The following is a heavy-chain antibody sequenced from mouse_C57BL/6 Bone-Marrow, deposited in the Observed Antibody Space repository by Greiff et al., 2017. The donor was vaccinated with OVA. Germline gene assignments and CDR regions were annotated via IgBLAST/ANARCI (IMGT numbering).Heavy chain of an antibody. CDR2: ISDGGSYT. Sequence: VQLQESGGGLVKPGGSLKLSCAASGFTFSSYAMSWVRQTPEKRLEWVATISDGGSYTYYPDNVKGRFTISRDNAKNNLYLQMSHLKSEDTAMYYCARGYDYDFDYWGQGTTLTVSS. V-gene: IGHV5-4*01. D-gene: IGHD2-4*01. CDR3: ARGYDYDFDY. CDR1: GFTFSSYA. J-gene: IGHJ2*01.